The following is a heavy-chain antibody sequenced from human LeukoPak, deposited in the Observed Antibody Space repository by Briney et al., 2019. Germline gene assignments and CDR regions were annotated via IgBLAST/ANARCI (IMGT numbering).Heavy chain of an antibody. V-gene: IGHV3-7*01. J-gene: IGHJ4*02. CDR1: GFTFSHYW. CDR3: ATTDDSAAGPF. D-gene: IGHD6-13*01. Sequence: GGSLRLSCAPPGFTFSHYWITWVRQPPGKGGGWVANINMVGSAILYADSVKGRFTISRENVKNSLSLQMNSLRAEDTAIYYCATTDDSAAGPFWGQGTLVSVSS. CDR2: INMVGSAI.